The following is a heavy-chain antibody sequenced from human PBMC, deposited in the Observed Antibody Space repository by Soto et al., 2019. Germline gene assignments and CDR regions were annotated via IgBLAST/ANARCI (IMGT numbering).Heavy chain of an antibody. CDR3: ARHLGGNHYYYGMDV. J-gene: IGHJ6*02. D-gene: IGHD3-16*01. V-gene: IGHV1-69*13. CDR1: GGTFSGYA. Sequence: VSSVKVSCKASGGTFSGYAISWVRQAPGQGLEWMGGIIPIFGTADYAQKFQGRVTITADESTSTAYMDLSSLRSEDTAVYYCARHLGGNHYYYGMDVWGQGTTVTVS. CDR2: IIPIFGTA.